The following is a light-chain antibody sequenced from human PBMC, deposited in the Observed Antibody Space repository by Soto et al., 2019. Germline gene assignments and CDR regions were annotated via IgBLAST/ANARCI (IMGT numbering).Light chain of an antibody. CDR1: QSVSSSF. CDR2: GAF. Sequence: EIVLTQSPGTLSLSPGGRATLSCRASQSVSSSFLAWYQQKPGQAPRLLLYGAFNRATGIPDRFSGSGSGTDFTLTISRREPEDFAVNYCQQYGSSPNIGQGTRLEIK. J-gene: IGKJ5*01. CDR3: QQYGSSPN. V-gene: IGKV3-20*01.